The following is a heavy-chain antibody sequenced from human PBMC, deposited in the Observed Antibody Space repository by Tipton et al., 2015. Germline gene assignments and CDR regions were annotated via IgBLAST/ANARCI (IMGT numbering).Heavy chain of an antibody. CDR2: MDPSSGAT. V-gene: IGHV1-2*02. CDR3: ARTWLQVFTPDFDY. J-gene: IGHJ4*02. Sequence: QLVQSGAEVRQPGASVKVSCKTSGYTFTGHRLHWVRQAPGQGLEWMGCMDPSSGATSYAQKFHGRVTMTSDTSISTAYLELSTLGSDDTAVYYCARTWLQVFTPDFDYWGQGTLVTVSS. D-gene: IGHD6-19*01. CDR1: GYTFTGHR.